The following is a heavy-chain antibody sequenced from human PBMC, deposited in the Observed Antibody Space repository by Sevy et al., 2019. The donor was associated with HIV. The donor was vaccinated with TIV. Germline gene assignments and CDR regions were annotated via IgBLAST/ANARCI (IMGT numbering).Heavy chain of an antibody. CDR2: VSGSDDTK. Sequence: GGSLRLSCAASGFTFSDYYMSWIRQAPGQGLKWVSYVSGSDDTKYYADSVKGRFTISRDNAKNSLYLQMNSLRAEDTAVYYCARDHVKDGDLGDYYYFAMDIWGQGTTVTVSS. J-gene: IGHJ6*02. CDR3: ARDHVKDGDLGDYYYFAMDI. D-gene: IGHD4-17*01. CDR1: GFTFSDYY. V-gene: IGHV3-11*01.